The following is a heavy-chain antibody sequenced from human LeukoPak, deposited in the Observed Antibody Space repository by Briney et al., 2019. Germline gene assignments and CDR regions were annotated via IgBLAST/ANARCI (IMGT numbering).Heavy chain of an antibody. D-gene: IGHD3-22*01. Sequence: GGSLRLSCAASGFTFSDYWMTWVRQAPGKGLQWVANIKDDGSETYYVDSVKGRFTISRDNAKNSLYLQMNSLRAKDTAVYYCAKDAAVGSSGYYYVPPLYYFHYWGQGTLVTVSS. CDR2: IKDDGSET. V-gene: IGHV3-7*01. CDR3: AKDAAVGSSGYYYVPPLYYFHY. J-gene: IGHJ4*02. CDR1: GFTFSDYW.